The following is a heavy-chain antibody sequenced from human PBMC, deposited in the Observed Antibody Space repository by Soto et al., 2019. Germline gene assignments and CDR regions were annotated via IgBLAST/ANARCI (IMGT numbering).Heavy chain of an antibody. CDR1: GYTFTGYY. J-gene: IGHJ4*02. CDR2: ISPNSGGT. V-gene: IGHV1-2*02. Sequence: QVQLVQYGAEVKKSGASVKVSCKASGYTFTGYYIHWVRQAPGQGLEWMGEISPNSGGTKYAQKFQGRVTMTRDTSITTVYMDLSNLSPDDTAVYYCGKGLSGDVDVFYWGQGTLVTVYS. D-gene: IGHD7-27*01. CDR3: GKGLSGDVDVFY.